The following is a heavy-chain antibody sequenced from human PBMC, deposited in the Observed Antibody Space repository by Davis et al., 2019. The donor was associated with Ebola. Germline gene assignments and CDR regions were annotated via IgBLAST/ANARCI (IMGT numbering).Heavy chain of an antibody. CDR3: ARQPIGGVYFDY. Sequence: MPSETLSLTCTVSGGSISSYYFSWIRQPPGKGLEWIGYIYYSGGTNYNPSLKSRVTISVDTSKNQFSLRLSSVTAADTAVYYCARQPIGGVYFDYWGQGTLVTVSS. J-gene: IGHJ4*02. V-gene: IGHV4-59*01. D-gene: IGHD2-8*02. CDR2: IYYSGGT. CDR1: GGSISSYY.